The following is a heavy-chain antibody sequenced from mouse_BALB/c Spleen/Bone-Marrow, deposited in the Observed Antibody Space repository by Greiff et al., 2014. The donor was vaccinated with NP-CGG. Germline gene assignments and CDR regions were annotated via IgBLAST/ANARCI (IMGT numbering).Heavy chain of an antibody. D-gene: IGHD1-1*01. J-gene: IGHJ2*01. CDR3: ARRYGSSFDY. CDR1: GFNIKDYY. CDR2: IDPENGNT. V-gene: IGHV14-1*02. Sequence: DVKLQESGAELVRPGALVKLSCKASGFNIKDYYMHWVIQRPEQGLEWIGWIDPENGNTIYDPKFQGKASITADTSSNTAYLQLSSLTSEDTAVYYCARRYGSSFDYWGQGTTLTDSS.